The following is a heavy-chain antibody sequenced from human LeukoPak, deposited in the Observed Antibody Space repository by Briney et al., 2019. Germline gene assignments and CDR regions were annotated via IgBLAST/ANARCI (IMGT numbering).Heavy chain of an antibody. D-gene: IGHD3-3*02. V-gene: IGHV3-30*02. CDR3: ANSAFP. Sequence: GGSLRLSCAASGFTFSNYDMHWVRQAPGKGLEWVAFIRYDGNIKYYADSVKGRFTISRDNSKNTLYLQMNSLRPEDTAVYYCANSAFPWGQGTLVTVSS. J-gene: IGHJ4*02. CDR1: GFTFSNYD. CDR2: IRYDGNIK.